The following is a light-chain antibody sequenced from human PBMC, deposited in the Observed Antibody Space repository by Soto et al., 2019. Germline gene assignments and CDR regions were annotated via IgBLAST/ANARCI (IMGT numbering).Light chain of an antibody. Sequence: QSVLTQEASVPGTVGQKVTLSCTGNSNNVGSYAVGRNQQISHGAPKTVMFGNSLPSGIPDRSSGSKSGTTASLTISGLYPEDEADCYFSTWDYSLSARVFGGGTKLTVL. V-gene: IGLV1-44*01. CDR1: SNNVGSYA. J-gene: IGLJ3*02. CDR3: STWDYSLSARV. CDR2: GNS.